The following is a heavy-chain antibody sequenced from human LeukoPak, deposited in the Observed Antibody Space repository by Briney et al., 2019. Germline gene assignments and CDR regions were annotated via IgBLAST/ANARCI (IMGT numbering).Heavy chain of an antibody. CDR2: IYYSGST. J-gene: IGHJ4*02. CDR1: GGSISSSSYY. CDR3: ARVVPWRFDY. Sequence: SETLSLTCTVSGGSISSSSYYWGWIRQPPGKGLEWIGSIYYSGSTYYNPSLKSRVTISVDTSKNQFSLKVSSVTAADTAVYYCARVVPWRFDYWGQGTLVTVSS. V-gene: IGHV4-39*07.